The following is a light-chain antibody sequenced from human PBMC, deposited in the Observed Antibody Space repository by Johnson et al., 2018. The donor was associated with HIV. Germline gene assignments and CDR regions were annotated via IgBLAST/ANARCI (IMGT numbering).Light chain of an antibody. Sequence: QSVLTQPPSVSAAPGQKVTISCSGSTYNIGNNYVSWYQQLPGTAPKLLIYENNKRPSGVPDRFSDSKSGTSATLGITGLQTGDEADYYCLAWDTGGVFGTGTKVTVL. CDR3: LAWDTGGV. CDR1: TYNIGNNY. J-gene: IGLJ1*01. CDR2: ENN. V-gene: IGLV1-51*02.